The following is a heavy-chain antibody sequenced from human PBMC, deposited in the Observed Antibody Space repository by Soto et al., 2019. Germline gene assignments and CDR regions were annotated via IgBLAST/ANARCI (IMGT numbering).Heavy chain of an antibody. D-gene: IGHD6-19*01. CDR3: VVAGTGGDFDY. J-gene: IGHJ4*02. V-gene: IGHV3-53*01. CDR2: IYSGGST. Sequence: GGSLRLSCAASGFTVSNNYMTWVRQAPGKGLEWVSVIYSGGSTYYADSVKGRFTISRDKSKNTLYLQMNSLRAEDTAVYYCVVAGTGGDFDYWGQGTLVTVSS. CDR1: GFTVSNNY.